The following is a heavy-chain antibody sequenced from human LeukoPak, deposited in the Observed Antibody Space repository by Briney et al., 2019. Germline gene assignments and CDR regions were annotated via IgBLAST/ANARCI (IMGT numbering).Heavy chain of an antibody. V-gene: IGHV4-34*01. CDR2: INHTGTT. J-gene: IGHJ5*02. CDR1: GVSFSDYY. D-gene: IGHD6-13*01. Sequence: SETLSLTCAVYGVSFSDYYWSWIRQPPGKGLEWIGEINHTGTTNYNPSLKSRVTISVDTSKNQFSLKLKSVTAADTAVYYCARDLSIAAAGTPGHNWFDPWGQGTLVTVSS. CDR3: ARDLSIAAAGTPGHNWFDP.